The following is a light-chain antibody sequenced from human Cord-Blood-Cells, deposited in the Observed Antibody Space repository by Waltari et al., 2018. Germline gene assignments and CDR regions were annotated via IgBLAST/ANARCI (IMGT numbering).Light chain of an antibody. Sequence: DIVMTQSPLSLPVTPGEPASISCRSSQSLLHSNGYNYLDWYLQKPGQSPQLLIYLGSNRASGVPDRFSGSGSGTDFTLKISRVEAEDVGVYYCMQALQTPLTFSQATKVEIK. V-gene: IGKV2-28*01. CDR2: LGS. J-gene: IGKJ1*01. CDR3: MQALQTPLT. CDR1: QSLLHSNGYNY.